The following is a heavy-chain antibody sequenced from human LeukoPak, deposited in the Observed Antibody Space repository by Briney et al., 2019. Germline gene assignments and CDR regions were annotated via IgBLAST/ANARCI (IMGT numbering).Heavy chain of an antibody. V-gene: IGHV4-34*01. CDR3: AGLAARSRAFDI. CDR1: GGSFSGYY. CDR2: INRSGST. Sequence: SETLSLTCAVYGGSFSGYYWSWIRQPPGKGLEWIGEINRSGSTNYNPPLKSRVTISVDTSKNQFSLKLSSVTAADTAVYYCAGLAARSRAFDIWGQGTMVTVSS. D-gene: IGHD6-6*01. J-gene: IGHJ3*02.